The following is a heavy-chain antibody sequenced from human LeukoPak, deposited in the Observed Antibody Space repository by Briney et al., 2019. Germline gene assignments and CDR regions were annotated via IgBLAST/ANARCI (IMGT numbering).Heavy chain of an antibody. Sequence: SETLSLTCTVSGGSISSSSYYWGWIRQPPGKGLEWIGSIYYSGSTYYNPSLKSRVTISVDTSKNQFSLKLCSVTAADTAVYYCARLAVAENWFDPWGQGTLVTVSS. D-gene: IGHD6-19*01. CDR3: ARLAVAENWFDP. CDR2: IYYSGST. CDR1: GGSISSSSYY. J-gene: IGHJ5*02. V-gene: IGHV4-39*07.